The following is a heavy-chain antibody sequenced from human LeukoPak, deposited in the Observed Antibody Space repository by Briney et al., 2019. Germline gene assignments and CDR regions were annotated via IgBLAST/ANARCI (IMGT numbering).Heavy chain of an antibody. CDR3: ASGRGYYEY. J-gene: IGHJ4*02. CDR2: ISGSGGSS. D-gene: IGHD2-15*01. Sequence: PGGSLRLSCAASGFTVSSNYMSWVRQAPGKGLEWVSSISGSGGSSYHADSVKGRFTISRDNSKNTVYLHMNSLRADDTAIYYCASGRGYYEYWGQGTLVTVSS. V-gene: IGHV3-23*01. CDR1: GFTVSSNY.